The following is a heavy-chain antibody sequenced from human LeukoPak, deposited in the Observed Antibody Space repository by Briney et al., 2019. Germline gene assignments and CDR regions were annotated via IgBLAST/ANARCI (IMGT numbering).Heavy chain of an antibody. Sequence: DSVHARFTISRDNSQNTLYLQMNSLRAEDTAVYYCARDHFPMTTVTLSDYYYYYGMDVWGQGTTVTVSS. J-gene: IGHJ6*02. V-gene: IGHV3-30*07. CDR3: ARDHFPMTTVTLSDYYYYYGMDV. D-gene: IGHD4-11*01.